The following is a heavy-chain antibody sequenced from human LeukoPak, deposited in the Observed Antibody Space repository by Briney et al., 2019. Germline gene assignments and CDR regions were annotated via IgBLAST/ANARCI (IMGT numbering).Heavy chain of an antibody. V-gene: IGHV1-69*04. CDR1: GGTFSSYA. Sequence: SVKVSCKASGGTFSSYAISWARQAPGQGLEWMGRIIPILGIANYAQRFQGRVTTTADKSTSTAYMELSSLRSEDTAVYYCARDEFRVAVAGTFDYWGQGTLVTVSS. CDR2: IIPILGIA. D-gene: IGHD6-19*01. CDR3: ARDEFRVAVAGTFDY. J-gene: IGHJ4*02.